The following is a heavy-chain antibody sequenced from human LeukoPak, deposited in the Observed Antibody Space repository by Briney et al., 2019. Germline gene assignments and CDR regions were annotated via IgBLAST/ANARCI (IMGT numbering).Heavy chain of an antibody. CDR3: AKEFNMNREIIRDAFDA. J-gene: IGHJ3*01. V-gene: IGHV3-23*01. CDR2: ISSTGGTA. Sequence: GGSLRLSCAASGFTFSSFGMSWVRQAPGKGLEWVSAISSTGGTAYYADSVKGRFTISRDNSKNTLYLQMNSLRAEDTAVYYCAKEFNMNREIIRDAFDAWGRGTMVTVSS. D-gene: IGHD3-10*01. CDR1: GFTFSSFG.